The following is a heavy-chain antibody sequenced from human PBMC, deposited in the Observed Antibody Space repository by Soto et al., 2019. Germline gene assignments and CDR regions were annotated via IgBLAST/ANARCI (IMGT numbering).Heavy chain of an antibody. J-gene: IGHJ4*02. Sequence: QVQLVESGGGVVQPGRSLRLSCAASGFTFSTYTMHWVRQAPGKGLEWVALISYEGSQKYYADSVKGRFTISRDNSKNLLYLEMNSLRAEDTAVYYCAGNILVYANRLDYWGQGTLVTVSS. V-gene: IGHV3-30-3*01. CDR1: GFTFSTYT. D-gene: IGHD2-8*01. CDR2: ISYEGSQK. CDR3: AGNILVYANRLDY.